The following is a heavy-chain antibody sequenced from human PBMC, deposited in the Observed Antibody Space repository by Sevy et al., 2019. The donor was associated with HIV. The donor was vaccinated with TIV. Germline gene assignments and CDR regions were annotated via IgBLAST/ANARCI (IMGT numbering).Heavy chain of an antibody. V-gene: IGHV3-7*03. CDR3: ARVSLEWLYYYYGMDV. Sequence: GGSLRLSCAASGFTFSSYWMSWVRQAPGKGLEWVANIKQDGREKYYVDSVKGRFTISRENAKNSLYLQMNSLRAEDTAVSYCARVSLEWLYYYYGMDVWGQGTTVTVSS. CDR2: IKQDGREK. J-gene: IGHJ6*02. CDR1: GFTFSSYW. D-gene: IGHD3-3*01.